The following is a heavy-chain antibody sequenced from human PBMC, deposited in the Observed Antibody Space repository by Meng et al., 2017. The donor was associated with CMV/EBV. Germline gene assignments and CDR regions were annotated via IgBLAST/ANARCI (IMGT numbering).Heavy chain of an antibody. CDR3: ARKTFLDGDAFDI. Sequence: VRLLGLGGVLGRPGGSLRLFCAASGFTLDEYGMSWVRQGPGKGLEWVCGINWNGGSTGYADSVKDRFTISRDNAKNSLYLQMNSLRAEDTALYHCARKTFLDGDAFDIWGQGTMVTVSS. D-gene: IGHD5-24*01. CDR2: INWNGGST. CDR1: GFTLDEYG. V-gene: IGHV3-20*01. J-gene: IGHJ3*02.